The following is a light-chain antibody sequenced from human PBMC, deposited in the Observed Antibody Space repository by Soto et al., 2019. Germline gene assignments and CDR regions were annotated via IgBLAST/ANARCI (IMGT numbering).Light chain of an antibody. CDR2: GAS. Sequence: EIAWTQSPASLSLSPGERATVACRASESVGSKVAWYQQKPGQAPRVLIYGASIRATGIPARFSGSGSGTAFTLTISSLQSEDFAVYYCQQYGSSPRTFGQGTKV. V-gene: IGKV3-20*01. J-gene: IGKJ1*01. CDR3: QQYGSSPRT. CDR1: ESVGSK.